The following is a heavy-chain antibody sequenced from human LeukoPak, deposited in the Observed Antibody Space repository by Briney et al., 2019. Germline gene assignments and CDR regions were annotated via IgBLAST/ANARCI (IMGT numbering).Heavy chain of an antibody. CDR3: ARNTFGGPYWYFDL. CDR2: IYYSGST. J-gene: IGHJ2*01. V-gene: IGHV4-59*01. CDR1: GGSISSYY. Sequence: SETLSLTCTVSGGSISSYYWSWIRQPPGKGLEWIGYIYYSGSTNYNPSLKSRVTISVDTSKNQFSLKLSSVTAADTAVYYCARNTFGGPYWYFDLWGRGTLVTVSS. D-gene: IGHD3-16*01.